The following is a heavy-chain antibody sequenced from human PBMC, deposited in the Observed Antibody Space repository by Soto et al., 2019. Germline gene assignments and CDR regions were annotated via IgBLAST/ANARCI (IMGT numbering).Heavy chain of an antibody. J-gene: IGHJ4*02. CDR3: ARLGHPGH. CDR1: GGSLRNSV. Sequence: QVQLVQSGAEVKKPGSSVKVSCTASGGSLRNSVISWVGQAPAQRLEWMGGVIPILGTANYAQKFQGRVTMTADEATSTAYMDSSSLSPDDTAVYYWARLGHPGHWGPGTLVIVSS. CDR2: VIPILGTA. V-gene: IGHV1-69*01.